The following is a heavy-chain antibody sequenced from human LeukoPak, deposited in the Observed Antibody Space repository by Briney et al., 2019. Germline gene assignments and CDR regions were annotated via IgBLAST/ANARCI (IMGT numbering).Heavy chain of an antibody. CDR2: INHSGNT. CDR1: GGSFSGYF. V-gene: IGHV4-34*01. Sequence: SETLSLTCAVYGGSFSGYFWSWIRQPPGKGLEWLGEINHSGNTNYNPSLKSRVTISVDTSKNHFSLRLRSVTAADTALYYCARPYYDSRGYYSPFDYWGQGTLVTVSS. CDR3: ARPYYDSRGYYSPFDY. D-gene: IGHD3-22*01. J-gene: IGHJ4*02.